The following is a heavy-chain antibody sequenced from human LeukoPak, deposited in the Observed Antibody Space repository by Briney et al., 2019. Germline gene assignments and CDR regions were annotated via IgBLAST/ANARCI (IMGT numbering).Heavy chain of an antibody. CDR2: INHSGST. D-gene: IGHD3-16*02. CDR3: ARGQYYDYVWGSYRYGYFDY. J-gene: IGHJ4*02. CDR1: GGSFSGYY. V-gene: IGHV4-34*01. Sequence: SETLSLTCAVYGGSFSGYYWSWIRQPPGKGLEWIGEINHSGSTNYNPSLRSRVTISVGTSKNQFSLKLSSVTAADTAVYYCARGQYYDYVWGSYRYGYFDYWGQGTLVTVSS.